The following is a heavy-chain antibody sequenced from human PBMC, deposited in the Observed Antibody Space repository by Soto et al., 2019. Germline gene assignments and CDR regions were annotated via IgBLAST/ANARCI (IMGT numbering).Heavy chain of an antibody. V-gene: IGHV6-1*01. D-gene: IGHD6-13*01. Sequence: SQTHSLTCSISGDRVSTNSATWDWIRQSPSRGLEWLGRTYYRSKWYNDYAVSVKSRITINPDTSKNQFSLQLNSVTPEDTAVYYCARESLRQQLAYYFDYCGQGTLLSVSS. CDR2: TYYRSKWYN. J-gene: IGHJ4*02. CDR3: ARESLRQQLAYYFDY. CDR1: GDRVSTNSAT.